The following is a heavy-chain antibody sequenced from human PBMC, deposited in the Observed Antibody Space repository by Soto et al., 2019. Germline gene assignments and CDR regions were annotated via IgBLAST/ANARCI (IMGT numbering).Heavy chain of an antibody. Sequence: SETLSLTCTVSGGSISSGDYYWSWIRQPPGKGLEWIGYIYYSGSTYYNPSLKSRVTISVDTSKNQFSLKLSSVTAADTAVYYCARAHSTYYYDSGAYTGAFDVWGQGTMVTVSS. CDR1: GGSISSGDYY. J-gene: IGHJ3*01. V-gene: IGHV4-30-4*01. CDR3: ARAHSTYYYDSGAYTGAFDV. D-gene: IGHD3-22*01. CDR2: IYYSGST.